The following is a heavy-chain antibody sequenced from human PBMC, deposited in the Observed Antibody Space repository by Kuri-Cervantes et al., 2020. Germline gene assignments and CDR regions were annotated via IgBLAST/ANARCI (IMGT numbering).Heavy chain of an antibody. CDR2: IGIRDSGIGGYT. Sequence: GGSLRLSCAASGFTFSTYAMSWVRQAPGKGLEWVSSIGIRDSGIGGYTYYEHSVKGRFTISRDNSKNTLYLQMNSLRAEDTAIYYCARYYSDFWSGYYSWGQGTLVTVSS. D-gene: IGHD3-3*01. CDR3: ARYYSDFWSGYYS. CDR1: GFTFSTYA. V-gene: IGHV3-23*01. J-gene: IGHJ5*02.